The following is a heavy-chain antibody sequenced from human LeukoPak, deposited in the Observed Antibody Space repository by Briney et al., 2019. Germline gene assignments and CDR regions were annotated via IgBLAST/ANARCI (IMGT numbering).Heavy chain of an antibody. Sequence: ASVKVSCKASGYTFTSYDINWVRQATGQGLEWMGWMNPNSGNTGYAQKFQGRVTMTRNTSISTAYMELSSLRSEDTAVYYCARGRPLAAMVFNWFDPWGQGTLVIVSS. V-gene: IGHV1-8*01. CDR3: ARGRPLAAMVFNWFDP. J-gene: IGHJ5*02. D-gene: IGHD5-18*01. CDR2: MNPNSGNT. CDR1: GYTFTSYD.